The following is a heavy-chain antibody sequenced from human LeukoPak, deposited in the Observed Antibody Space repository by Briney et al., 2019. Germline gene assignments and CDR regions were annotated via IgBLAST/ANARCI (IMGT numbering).Heavy chain of an antibody. CDR2: ISGSGGST. V-gene: IGHV3-23*01. CDR3: AKTLGYCSGGSCYSGVIDY. J-gene: IGHJ4*02. Sequence: GGSLRLSCAASGFTFSSYGMRWVRQAPGKGLEWVSAISGSGGSTYYADSMKGRFTISRDNSKNTLYLQMNSLRAEDTAVYYCAKTLGYCSGGSCYSGVIDYWGQGTLVTVSS. CDR1: GFTFSSYG. D-gene: IGHD2-15*01.